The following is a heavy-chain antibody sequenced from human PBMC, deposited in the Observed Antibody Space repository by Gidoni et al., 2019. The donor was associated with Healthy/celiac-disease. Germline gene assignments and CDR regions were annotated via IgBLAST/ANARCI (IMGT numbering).Heavy chain of an antibody. D-gene: IGHD1-7*01. Sequence: EVQLVESGGGLVKPGGSLSISCAASGFTFRSYSMNWVRQAPGKGLEGVSSISSSSSYIYYADSVKGRFTISRDNAKNSLYLQMNSRRAEDTAVYYCARDSGTTYVLDYYGMDVWGQGTTVTVSS. J-gene: IGHJ6*02. CDR1: GFTFRSYS. CDR2: ISSSSSYI. CDR3: ARDSGTTYVLDYYGMDV. V-gene: IGHV3-21*01.